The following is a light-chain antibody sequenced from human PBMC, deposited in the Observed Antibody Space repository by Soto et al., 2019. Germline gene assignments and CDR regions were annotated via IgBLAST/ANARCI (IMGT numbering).Light chain of an antibody. CDR2: EVS. Sequence: QSVLTQPASVSGSPGQSITISCTGTSSDVGTYNLVSWYQQHPGKAPKLMIYEVSKRPSGVSNRFSGSKSGNTASLTISGLQAEDEADYYCCSYAGYNTWVFGGGTKLTVL. J-gene: IGLJ3*02. CDR1: SSDVGTYNL. V-gene: IGLV2-23*02. CDR3: CSYAGYNTWV.